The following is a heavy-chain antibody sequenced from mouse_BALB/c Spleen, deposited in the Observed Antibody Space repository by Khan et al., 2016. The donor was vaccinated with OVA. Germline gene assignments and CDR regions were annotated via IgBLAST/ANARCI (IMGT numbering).Heavy chain of an antibody. V-gene: IGHV5-6*02. J-gene: IGHJ3*01. CDR2: INSDGYYT. CDR1: GFTFSTYG. CDR3: ASHLTGSFAY. D-gene: IGHD4-1*01. Sequence: EVKVEESGGDLMKPGGSLKLSCAASGFTFSTYGMSWVRQTPDKRLEWVATINSDGYYTYYPDSVQGRFTISRNNAKNTLYLQMSSLKSADTAMYYCASHLTGSFAYWGQGTLVTVSA.